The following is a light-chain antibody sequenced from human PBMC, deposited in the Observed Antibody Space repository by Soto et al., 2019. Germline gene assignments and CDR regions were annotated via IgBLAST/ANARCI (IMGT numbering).Light chain of an antibody. CDR2: GVF. V-gene: IGKV3-20*01. J-gene: IGKJ2*01. CDR1: QTILSNY. CDR3: QHYDGSPRT. Sequence: VLTQSPGTVSLSPGERATLSCRASQTILSNYLAWYQQKPGQAPRLLIYGVFNSATGIPDRFSGSGSGTYFTLTISRLEPEDSAVYYCQHYDGSPRTFSQGTKLEIK.